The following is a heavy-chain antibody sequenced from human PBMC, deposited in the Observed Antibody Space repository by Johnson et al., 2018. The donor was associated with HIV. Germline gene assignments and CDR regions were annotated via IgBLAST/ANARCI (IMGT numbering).Heavy chain of an antibody. CDR3: ARVGLGSFGEWDDAFDI. V-gene: IGHV3-15*01. CDR1: GFTFSSYA. J-gene: IGHJ3*02. Sequence: VQLVESGGGVVQPGRSLRLSCAASGFTFSSYAMHWVRQAPGKGLEWVGRIKSKTDGGTTDYAAPVKGRFTISRDDSKNTLYLQMNSLRAEDTAVCYCARVGLGSFGEWDDAFDIWGQGTMVTVSS. D-gene: IGHD3-10*01. CDR2: IKSKTDGGTT.